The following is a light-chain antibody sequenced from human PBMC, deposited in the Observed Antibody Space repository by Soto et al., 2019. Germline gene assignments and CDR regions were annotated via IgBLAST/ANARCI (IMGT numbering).Light chain of an antibody. V-gene: IGKV3-20*01. CDR2: GAS. Sequence: EIVLTQSPGTLSLSLGERATLSCRASQSVSSSYLAWYQQKPGQAPRLLIYGASSRATGIPDRFSGSGSGTDFTLTISRLEPEDFAVYYCQQYGSSPRGITFGPGTKVDIK. J-gene: IGKJ3*01. CDR3: QQYGSSPRGIT. CDR1: QSVSSSY.